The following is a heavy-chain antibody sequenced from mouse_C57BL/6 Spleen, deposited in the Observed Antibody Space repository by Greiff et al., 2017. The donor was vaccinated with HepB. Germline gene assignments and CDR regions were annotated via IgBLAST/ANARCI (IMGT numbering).Heavy chain of an antibody. CDR1: GFNIKDYY. CDR3: TKKLRNAMDY. CDR2: IDPEDGDT. J-gene: IGHJ4*01. D-gene: IGHD1-1*01. V-gene: IGHV14-1*01. Sequence: EVKLQESGAELVRPGASVKLTCTASGFNIKDYYMHWVKQRPEQGLEWIGRIDPEDGDTEYAPKFQGKATMTADTSSNTAYLQLSSLTSEDTAVYYCTKKLRNAMDYWGQGTSVTVSS.